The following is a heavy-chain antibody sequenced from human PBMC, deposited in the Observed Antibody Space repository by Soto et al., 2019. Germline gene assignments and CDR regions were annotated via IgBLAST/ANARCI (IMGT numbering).Heavy chain of an antibody. J-gene: IGHJ6*03. CDR1: GYTFTSYG. CDR2: ISAYNGNT. Sequence: ASVKVSCKASGYTFTSYGISWVRQAPGQWLEWMGWISAYNGNTNYAQKLQGRVTMTTDTSTSTAYMELRSLRSDDTAVYYCARQTGYCSGGSCPYYYYMDVWGKGTTVTVSS. D-gene: IGHD2-15*01. CDR3: ARQTGYCSGGSCPYYYYMDV. V-gene: IGHV1-18*01.